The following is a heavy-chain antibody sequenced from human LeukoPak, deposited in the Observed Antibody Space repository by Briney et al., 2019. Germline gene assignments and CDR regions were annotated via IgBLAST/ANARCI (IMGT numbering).Heavy chain of an antibody. CDR2: ILTNGNVI. V-gene: IGHV3-48*02. Sequence: GGSLRLSCVVSGVTFSSYSMNWVRQAPGKGLEWLSYILTNGNVIYYGDSVKGRFTVSRDNAKNSLYLQMNSLRDDDTAIHYCTTVRGPTLQTCYFDYWGQGTLVTVSS. J-gene: IGHJ4*02. CDR3: TTVRGPTLQTCYFDY. CDR1: GVTFSSYS.